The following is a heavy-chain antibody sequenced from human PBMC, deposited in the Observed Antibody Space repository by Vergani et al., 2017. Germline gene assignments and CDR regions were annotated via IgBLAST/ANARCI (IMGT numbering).Heavy chain of an antibody. D-gene: IGHD2-15*01. CDR1: GGSISSSSYY. Sequence: QLQLQESGPGLVKPSETLSLTCTVSGGSISSSSYYWGWIRQPPGKGLEWIGSIYYSGSTYYNPSLKSRVTISVDTSKNQFSLKLSSVTAADTAVYYCARHRGWGLVVVAATPWYYYYGMDVWGQXP. CDR3: ARHRGWGLVVVAATPWYYYYGMDV. CDR2: IYYSGST. J-gene: IGHJ6*02. V-gene: IGHV4-39*01.